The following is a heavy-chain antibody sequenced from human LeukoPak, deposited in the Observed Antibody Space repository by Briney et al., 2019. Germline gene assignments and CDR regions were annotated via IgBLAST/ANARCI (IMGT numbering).Heavy chain of an antibody. J-gene: IGHJ6*03. D-gene: IGHD5-12*01. CDR1: GGSISSYY. V-gene: IGHV4-59*01. Sequence: SETLSLTCTVAGGSISSYYWSWIRQPPGKGLEWIGYIYYSGSTNYNPSLKSRVTISVDTSKNQFSLKLSSVTAADTAVYYCARVATAYYYYYMDVWGKGTTVTISS. CDR2: IYYSGST. CDR3: ARVATAYYYYYMDV.